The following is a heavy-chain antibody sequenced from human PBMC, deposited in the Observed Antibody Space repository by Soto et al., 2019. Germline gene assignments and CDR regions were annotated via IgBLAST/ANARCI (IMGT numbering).Heavy chain of an antibody. Sequence: GGSLRLSCAASGFTFSNYGMHWVRQAPGKGLEWVAFISNDGSKNYYADSVRGRFTISRDNSMNTLFLQMNSLRPEDTATYYCEKVPLRPYYFDYWGPGTLVTVS. CDR1: GFTFSNYG. CDR2: ISNDGSKN. V-gene: IGHV3-30*18. J-gene: IGHJ4*02. D-gene: IGHD4-17*01. CDR3: EKVPLRPYYFDY.